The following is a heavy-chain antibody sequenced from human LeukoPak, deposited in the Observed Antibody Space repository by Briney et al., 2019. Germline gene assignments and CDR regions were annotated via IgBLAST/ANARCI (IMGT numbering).Heavy chain of an antibody. V-gene: IGHV1-2*02. CDR1: GYTFTGYY. J-gene: IGHJ6*03. CDR2: INPNSGGT. CDR3: ARDRGQNYYYYYMDV. D-gene: IGHD3-10*01. Sequence: GASVKVSCKASGYTFTGYYMHWVRQAPGQGLEGMGWINPNSGGTNYAQKFQGRVTMTRDTSISTAYMELSRLRSDDTAVYYCARDRGQNYYYYYMDVWGKGTTVTVSS.